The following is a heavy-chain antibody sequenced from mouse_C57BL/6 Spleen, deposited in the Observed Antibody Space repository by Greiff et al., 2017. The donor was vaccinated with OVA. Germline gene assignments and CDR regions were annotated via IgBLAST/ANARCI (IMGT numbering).Heavy chain of an antibody. CDR3: ARRDLLLRDYAMDY. Sequence: EVHLVESGGDLVKPGGSLKLSCAASGFTFSSYGMSWVRQTPDKRLEWVATISSGGSYTYYPDSVKGRFTISRDNAKNTLYLQMSSLKSEDTAMYYCARRDLLLRDYAMDYWGQGTSVTVSS. J-gene: IGHJ4*01. V-gene: IGHV5-6*01. CDR1: GFTFSSYG. D-gene: IGHD1-1*01. CDR2: ISSGGSYT.